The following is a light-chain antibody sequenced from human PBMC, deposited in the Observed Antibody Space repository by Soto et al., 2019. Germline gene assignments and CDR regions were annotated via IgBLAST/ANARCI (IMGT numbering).Light chain of an antibody. CDR3: CSYAGSYTYGV. CDR2: DVS. CDR1: SSDVGGYNF. J-gene: IGLJ2*01. V-gene: IGLV2-11*01. Sequence: QSALTQPRSVSGSPGQSVTISCTGTSSDVGGYNFVSWYQQHPGKAPKVMIYDVSKRPSGVPDRFSGSKSGNTASLTISGLRPEDEAAYYCCSYAGSYTYGVFGGGTKVTVL.